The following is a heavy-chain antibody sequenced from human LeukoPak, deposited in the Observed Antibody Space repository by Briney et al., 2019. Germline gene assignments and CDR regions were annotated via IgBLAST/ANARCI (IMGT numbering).Heavy chain of an antibody. CDR3: ARGGFHYDGSGYPFDY. D-gene: IGHD3-22*01. CDR2: ISYDGNNK. J-gene: IGHJ4*02. V-gene: IGHV3-30-3*01. Sequence: PGGSLRLSCAASGFIFSSYAMNWVRQAPGKGLEWVAVISYDGNNKYYVDSVKGRFTISRDNSNNTLYLQMNSLRAEDTAVYYCARGGFHYDGSGYPFDYWGQGTLVTVSS. CDR1: GFIFSSYA.